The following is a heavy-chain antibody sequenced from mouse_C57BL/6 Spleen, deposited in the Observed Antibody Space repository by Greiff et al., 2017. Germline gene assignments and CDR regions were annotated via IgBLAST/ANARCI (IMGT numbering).Heavy chain of an antibody. Sequence: EVQLQESVAELVRPGASVKLSCTASGFNIKNTYMHWVKQRPEQGLEWIGRIDPANGNTKYAPKFQGKATITADQTSNTAYLQLSSLTSEDTAIYYCTPYFSNYAWCAYWGQGTLVTVSA. CDR2: IDPANGNT. V-gene: IGHV14-3*01. J-gene: IGHJ3*01. CDR1: GFNIKNTY. CDR3: TPYFSNYAWCAY. D-gene: IGHD2-5*01.